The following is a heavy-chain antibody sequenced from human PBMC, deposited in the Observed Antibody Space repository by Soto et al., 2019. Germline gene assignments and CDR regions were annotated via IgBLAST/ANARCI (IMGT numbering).Heavy chain of an antibody. J-gene: IGHJ6*02. CDR2: ISYDGSNK. CDR1: GFTFSSYA. Sequence: PGGSLRLSCAASGFTFSSYAMHWVRQAPGKGLEWVAVISYDGSNKYYADSVKGRFTISRDNSKNTLYLQMNSLRAEDTAVYYCARVHYYXSSGYYPRLYYYYGMDVWGQGTTVTVSS. CDR3: ARVHYYXSSGYYPRLYYYYGMDV. V-gene: IGHV3-30-3*01. D-gene: IGHD3-22*01.